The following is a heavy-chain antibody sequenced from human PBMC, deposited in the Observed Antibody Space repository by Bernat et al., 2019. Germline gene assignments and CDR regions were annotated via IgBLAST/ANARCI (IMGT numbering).Heavy chain of an antibody. J-gene: IGHJ4*02. Sequence: VQLVESGGGVVQPGRSLRLSCAASGFTFSSYGIHWVRQAPGKGLEWVAVIYSGGSTYYADSVKGRFTISRHNSKNTLYLQMNSLRAEDTAVYYCATSFNLDFDYWGQGTLVTVSS. CDR1: GFTFSSYG. V-gene: IGHV3-NL1*01. CDR2: IYSGGST. D-gene: IGHD1-1*01. CDR3: ATSFNLDFDY.